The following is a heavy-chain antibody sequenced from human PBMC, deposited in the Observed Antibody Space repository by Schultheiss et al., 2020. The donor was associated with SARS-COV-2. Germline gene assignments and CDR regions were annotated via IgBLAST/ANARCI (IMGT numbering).Heavy chain of an antibody. D-gene: IGHD5-12*01. CDR1: GGSFSGYY. Sequence: SETLSLTCAVYGGSFSGYYWSWIRQPPGKGLEWIGEINHSGSTNYNPSLKSRVTISVDTSKNQFSLKVNSVTAADTAVYYCAGGSLVASLDYWGQGTLVTVSS. CDR3: AGGSLVASLDY. V-gene: IGHV4-34*01. J-gene: IGHJ4*02. CDR2: INHSGST.